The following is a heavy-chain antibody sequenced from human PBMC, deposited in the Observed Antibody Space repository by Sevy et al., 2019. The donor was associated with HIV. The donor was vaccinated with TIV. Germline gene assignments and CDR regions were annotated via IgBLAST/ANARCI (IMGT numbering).Heavy chain of an antibody. J-gene: IGHJ6*02. CDR1: GFTFSTYW. CDR2: INEDGTEK. CDR3: ARDNATVSRRGLRYYYYGTDV. Sequence: HGGSLRLSCAASGFTFSTYWMSWFRQAPGKGLEWVANINEDGTEKFYVDSVKGRFTMSRDNAKNSLYLQMNSLRAEDAAVYYCARDNATVSRRGLRYYYYGTDVWGQGTTVTVSS. D-gene: IGHD2-2*01. V-gene: IGHV3-7*01.